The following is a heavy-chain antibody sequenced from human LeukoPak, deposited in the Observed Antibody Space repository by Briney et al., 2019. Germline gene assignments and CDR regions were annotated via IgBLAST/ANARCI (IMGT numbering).Heavy chain of an antibody. J-gene: IGHJ4*02. CDR2: INAGNGNT. Sequence: ASVKVSCKASGYTFTSYAMHWVRQAPGQRLEWMGWINAGNGNTKYSQKFQGRVTITRDTSASTAYMELSSLRSEDTAVYYCARDRRGSGWVPLDYWGQGTLVTVSS. CDR3: ARDRRGSGWVPLDY. CDR1: GYTFTSYA. V-gene: IGHV1-3*01. D-gene: IGHD6-19*01.